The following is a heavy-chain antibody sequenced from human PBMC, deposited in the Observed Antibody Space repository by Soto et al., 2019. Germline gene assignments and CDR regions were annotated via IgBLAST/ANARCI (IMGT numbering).Heavy chain of an antibody. V-gene: IGHV1-69*13. CDR1: GGTFSSYA. D-gene: IGHD3-22*01. CDR2: IIPIFGTA. J-gene: IGHJ6*02. CDR3: ARPALNYYDSSGRTYYGMDV. Sequence: ASVKVSCKASGGTFSSYAISWVRQAPGQGLEWMGGIIPIFGTANYAQKFQGRVTITADESTSTAYMELSSLRSEDTAVYYCARPALNYYDSSGRTYYGMDVWG.